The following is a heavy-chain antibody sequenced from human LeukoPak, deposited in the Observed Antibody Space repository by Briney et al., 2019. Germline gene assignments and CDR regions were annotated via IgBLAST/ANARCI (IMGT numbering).Heavy chain of an antibody. Sequence: ASVKVSCKASGYTFTGYYMHWVRQAPGQGLEWMGWINPNSGGTNYAQKFQGRVTMTRDTSISTAYMVLSRLRSGDTAVYYCARDPSTSGHNWFDPWGQGTLVTVSS. J-gene: IGHJ5*02. CDR3: ARDPSTSGHNWFDP. V-gene: IGHV1-2*02. D-gene: IGHD2-2*01. CDR2: INPNSGGT. CDR1: GYTFTGYY.